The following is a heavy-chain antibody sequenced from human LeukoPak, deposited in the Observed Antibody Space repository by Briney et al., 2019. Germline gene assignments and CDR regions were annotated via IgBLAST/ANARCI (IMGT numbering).Heavy chain of an antibody. CDR1: GFTFINYW. D-gene: IGHD5-24*01. Sequence: GGSLRISCAASGFTFINYWMDWVRQAPGKGLEWVANINEDGSQTNYVDSVKGRFTISRDNAKNSLYLQVTSLGAEDTALYYCARNRGWQTFDFWGQGTLVTVSS. CDR3: ARNRGWQTFDF. CDR2: INEDGSQT. J-gene: IGHJ4*02. V-gene: IGHV3-7*01.